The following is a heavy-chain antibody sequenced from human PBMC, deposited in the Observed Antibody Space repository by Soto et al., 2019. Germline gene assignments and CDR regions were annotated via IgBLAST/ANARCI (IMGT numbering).Heavy chain of an antibody. CDR2: IYHSGST. CDR1: GGSISSGGYS. CDR3: ARADMIRRVILEQ. Sequence: SETLSLTCAVSGGSISSGGYSWSWIRQPPGKGLEWIGYIYHSGSTYYNPSLKSRVTISVDRSKNQFSLKLSSVTAADTAVYYCARADMIRRVILEQWGQGTLVTVSS. D-gene: IGHD3-10*01. J-gene: IGHJ4*02. V-gene: IGHV4-30-2*01.